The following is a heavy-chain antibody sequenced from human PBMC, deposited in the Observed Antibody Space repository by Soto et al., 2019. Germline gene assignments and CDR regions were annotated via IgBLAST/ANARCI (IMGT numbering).Heavy chain of an antibody. CDR3: ARELPPCYFDY. V-gene: IGHV6-1*01. Sequence: SHTLSLTCAISGDSVSSNSVACNWIRQTPSRGLEWLGRTYYRSKWYNDYAVSVKSRITINPDTSKNQFSLQLNSVTPEDTAVYYCARELPPCYFDYWGQGTLVTVSS. CDR1: GDSVSSNSVA. CDR2: TYYRSKWYN. J-gene: IGHJ4*02.